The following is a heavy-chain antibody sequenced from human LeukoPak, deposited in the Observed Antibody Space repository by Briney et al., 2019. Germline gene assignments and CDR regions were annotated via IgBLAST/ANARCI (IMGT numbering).Heavy chain of an antibody. CDR1: GFTFSSYA. D-gene: IGHD3-3*01. Sequence: GSLRLSCAASGFTFSSYAMNWVRQTPGKGLEWVSSISDSGASTYYADSVKGRFTISRDNSKNTLCLQMNSLRVEDTAVYYCAKGPQLGVRFADYWGQGTLVTVSS. V-gene: IGHV3-23*01. J-gene: IGHJ4*02. CDR2: ISDSGAST. CDR3: AKGPQLGVRFADY.